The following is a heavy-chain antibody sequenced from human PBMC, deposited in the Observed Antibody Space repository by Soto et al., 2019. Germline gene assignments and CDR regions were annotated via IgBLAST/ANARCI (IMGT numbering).Heavy chain of an antibody. V-gene: IGHV4-30-4*01. CDR2: IYYSGST. J-gene: IGHJ6*02. CDR1: GGSISSGDYY. CDR3: ARSEGFASPGSGMDV. D-gene: IGHD3-10*01. Sequence: TRSLTGTVSGGSISSGDYYWSWIRQPPGRGLGWIGYIYYSGSTYYNPSLKSRVTISVDTYKTQFSLKLSSVTAAATAVYYCARSEGFASPGSGMDVWGQGTPVTVSS.